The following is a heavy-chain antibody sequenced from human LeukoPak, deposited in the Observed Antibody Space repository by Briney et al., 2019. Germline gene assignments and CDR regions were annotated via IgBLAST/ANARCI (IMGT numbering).Heavy chain of an antibody. CDR2: FDPEDGET. Sequence: ASVKVSCKVSGYTLTELSMHWVRQAPGKGLEWMGGFDPEDGETIYAQKFQGRVTMTEDTSTDTAYMELSSLRSEDTAVYYCATAPIVVVIATYYFDYWGQGTLVTVSS. CDR1: GYTLTELS. CDR3: ATAPIVVVIATYYFDY. D-gene: IGHD2-21*01. V-gene: IGHV1-24*01. J-gene: IGHJ4*02.